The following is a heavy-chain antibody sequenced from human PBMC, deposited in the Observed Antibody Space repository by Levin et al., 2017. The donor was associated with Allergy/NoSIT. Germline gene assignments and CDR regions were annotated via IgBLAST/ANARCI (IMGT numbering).Heavy chain of an antibody. CDR1: GYTFTGYY. J-gene: IGHJ4*02. Sequence: GESLKISCKASGYTFTGYYMHWVRQAPGQGLEWMGWINPNSGGTNYAQKFQGRVTMTRDTSISTAYMELSRLRSDDTAVYYCARIGILYCSGGSCYLDYWGQGTLVTVSS. CDR2: INPNSGGT. V-gene: IGHV1-2*02. CDR3: ARIGILYCSGGSCYLDY. D-gene: IGHD2-15*01.